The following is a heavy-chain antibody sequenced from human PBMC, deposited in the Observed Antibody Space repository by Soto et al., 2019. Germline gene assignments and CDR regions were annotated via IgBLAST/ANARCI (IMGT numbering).Heavy chain of an antibody. CDR3: AKVRRDVVVPAAPAFYFDY. D-gene: IGHD2-2*01. CDR2: ISGSGGST. Sequence: EVQLLESGGGLVQPGGSLRLSCAACGFTFSSYAMSWVRQAPGKGLEWVSAISGSGGSTYYADSVKGRFTISRDNSKNTLYLQMNSLRAEDTAVYYCAKVRRDVVVPAAPAFYFDYWGQGTLVTVSS. J-gene: IGHJ4*02. CDR1: GFTFSSYA. V-gene: IGHV3-23*01.